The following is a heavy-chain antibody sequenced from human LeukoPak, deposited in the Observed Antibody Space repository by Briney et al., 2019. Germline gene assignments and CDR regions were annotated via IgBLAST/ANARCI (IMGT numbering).Heavy chain of an antibody. CDR1: GFTFANYA. V-gene: IGHV3-23*01. Sequence: GGSLRLSCAASGFTFANYAMTWVRRAPGKGLDWVSLISGSGSNTYYTDSVQGRFTISRDNSRNTLYLQMSSLRAEDTAIYYCAKERGISYTYEFDYWGQGALVTVSS. J-gene: IGHJ4*02. CDR2: ISGSGSNT. D-gene: IGHD3-16*01. CDR3: AKERGISYTYEFDY.